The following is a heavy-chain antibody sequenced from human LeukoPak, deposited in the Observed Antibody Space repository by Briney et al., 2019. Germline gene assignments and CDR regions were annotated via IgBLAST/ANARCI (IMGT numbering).Heavy chain of an antibody. CDR1: GGSISSRSYY. D-gene: IGHD3-3*01. V-gene: IGHV4-39*02. CDR3: AREGDDFWSGYYRHNWFDP. J-gene: IGHJ5*02. CDR2: IYYSGST. Sequence: KPSETLSLTCTVSGGSISSRSYYWGWIRQPPGKGLGWIGSIYYSGSTYYNPSLKSRVTISVDTSKNQFSLKLSSVTAADTAVYYCAREGDDFWSGYYRHNWFDPWGQGTLVTVSS.